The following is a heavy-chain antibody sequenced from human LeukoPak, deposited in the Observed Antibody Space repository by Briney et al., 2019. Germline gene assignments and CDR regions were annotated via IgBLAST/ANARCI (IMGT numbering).Heavy chain of an antibody. CDR2: INHSGST. CDR3: ASGPIYCSSTSCYTSYYYYYGMDV. Sequence: SETLSLTCAVYGGSFSGYYWSWIRQPPGKGLEWIGEINHSGSTNYNPSLKSRVTISVDTSKNQFSLKLSSVTAADTAVYYCASGPIYCSSTSCYTSYYYYYGMDVWGQGTTVTVSS. J-gene: IGHJ6*02. D-gene: IGHD2-2*02. CDR1: GGSFSGYY. V-gene: IGHV4-34*01.